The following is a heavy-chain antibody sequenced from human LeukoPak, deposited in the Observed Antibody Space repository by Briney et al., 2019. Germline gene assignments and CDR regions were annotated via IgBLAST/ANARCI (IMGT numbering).Heavy chain of an antibody. D-gene: IGHD2-15*01. CDR1: GFTFSTYV. Sequence: GGSLRLSCAASGFTFSTYVMNWFRQAPGKGLEWVSTISVGAEYIFYADSVKGRFTISRDDSNNALYLQMHSLRAEDTALYYCARGWEWWDYWGQGTLVTVSS. CDR2: ISVGAEYI. V-gene: IGHV3-23*01. CDR3: ARGWEWWDY. J-gene: IGHJ4*02.